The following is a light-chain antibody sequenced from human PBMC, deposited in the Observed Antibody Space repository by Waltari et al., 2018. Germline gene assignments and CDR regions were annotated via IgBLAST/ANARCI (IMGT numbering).Light chain of an antibody. V-gene: IGKV3-20*01. Sequence: EIVLTQSPGTLSLYPGDRATLSCRASQNVSSSYLAWYQQKPGQAPRLLIYGASSRATGIPDRFSGSGSGTDFTLTISRLEPEDFAVYYCQQYGSSPPYTFGQGTKLEIK. CDR1: QNVSSSY. CDR2: GAS. J-gene: IGKJ2*01. CDR3: QQYGSSPPYT.